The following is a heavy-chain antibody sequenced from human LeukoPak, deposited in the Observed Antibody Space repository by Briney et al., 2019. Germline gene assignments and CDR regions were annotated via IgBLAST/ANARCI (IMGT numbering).Heavy chain of an antibody. D-gene: IGHD2-2*01. CDR3: ARDRVVVPAALPPRGWFDP. Sequence: ASVKVSCKASGYTFTGYYMHWARQAPGQGLEWMGWINPNSGGTNYAQKFQGRVTMTRDTSISTAYMELSRLRSDDTAVYYCARDRVVVPAALPPRGWFDPWGQGTLVTVSS. CDR1: GYTFTGYY. V-gene: IGHV1-2*02. J-gene: IGHJ5*02. CDR2: INPNSGGT.